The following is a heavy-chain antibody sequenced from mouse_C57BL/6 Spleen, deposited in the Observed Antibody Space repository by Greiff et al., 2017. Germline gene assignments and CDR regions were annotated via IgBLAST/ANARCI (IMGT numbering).Heavy chain of an antibody. V-gene: IGHV1-49*01. CDR1: YFAFMASA. CDR2: FTMYSDAT. D-gene: IGHD1-1*01. CDR3: ARSGGSSYVDAMDY. J-gene: IGHJ4*01. Sequence: LKESGAELVRPGSSVKLSCKDSYFAFMASAMHWVKQRPGHGLEWIGSFTMYSDATEYSENFKGKATLTANTSSSTAYMELSSLTSEDSAVYYCARSGGSSYVDAMDYWGQGTSVTVSS.